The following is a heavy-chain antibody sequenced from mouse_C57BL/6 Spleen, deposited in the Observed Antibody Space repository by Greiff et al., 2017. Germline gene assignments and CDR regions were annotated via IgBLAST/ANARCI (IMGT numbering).Heavy chain of an antibody. CDR3: ARSRLGGFAY. CDR2: IYPSDSET. CDR1: GYTFTSYW. D-gene: IGHD1-2*01. Sequence: QVQLQQPGAELVRPGSSVKLSCKASGYTFTSYWMDWVKQRPGQGLEWIGNIYPSDSETHYNQKFKDKATLTVDESSSTAYMQLSSLTSEDSAVYYCARSRLGGFAYWGQGTLVTVSA. J-gene: IGHJ3*01. V-gene: IGHV1-61*01.